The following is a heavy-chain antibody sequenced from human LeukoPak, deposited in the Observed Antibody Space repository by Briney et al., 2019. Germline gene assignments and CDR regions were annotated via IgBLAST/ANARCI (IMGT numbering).Heavy chain of an antibody. J-gene: IGHJ5*02. V-gene: IGHV1-69*13. Sequence: SVKVSSMPSGGTFTSYAISWVRQAPEEGREWMGGIIPIFGTANYAQKFQGRVTITADESTSTAYMELSSLRSEDTAVYYCAREYGCSSTSCYTSWFDPWGQGTLVTVSS. CDR2: IIPIFGTA. CDR3: AREYGCSSTSCYTSWFDP. D-gene: IGHD2-2*02. CDR1: GGTFTSYA.